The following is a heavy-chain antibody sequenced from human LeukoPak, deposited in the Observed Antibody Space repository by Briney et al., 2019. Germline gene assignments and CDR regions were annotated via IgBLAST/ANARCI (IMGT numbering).Heavy chain of an antibody. V-gene: IGHV3-53*01. CDR3: IYGYTLDF. Sequence: QPGGSLRLSCAASGFTVSSNCMNWVRHAPGKGLDWVSVIYSGGSTNYADSVKGRFTISRDNSKNTLYLQMNSLRAEDTAVYYCIYGYTLDFWGQGTLVTVSS. CDR2: IYSGGST. D-gene: IGHD5-18*01. J-gene: IGHJ4*02. CDR1: GFTVSSNC.